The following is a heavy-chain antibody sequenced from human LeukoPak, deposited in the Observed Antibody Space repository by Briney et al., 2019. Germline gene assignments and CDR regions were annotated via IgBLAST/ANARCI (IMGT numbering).Heavy chain of an antibody. CDR2: ISGSGGST. CDR1: GFTFSSYA. V-gene: IGHV3-23*01. Sequence: GGSLRLSCAASGFTFSSYAMSWVRQAPGKGLEWVSAISGSGGSTYYADSVKGRFTISRDNSKNTLYLQMNSLRAEDTAVYYCARDRLYYDILTGYYNGAFDIWGQGTMVTVSS. CDR3: ARDRLYYDILTGYYNGAFDI. D-gene: IGHD3-9*01. J-gene: IGHJ3*02.